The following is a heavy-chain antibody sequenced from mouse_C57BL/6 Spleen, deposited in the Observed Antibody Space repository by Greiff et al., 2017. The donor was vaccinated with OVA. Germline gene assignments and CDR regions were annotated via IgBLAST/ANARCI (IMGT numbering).Heavy chain of an antibody. Sequence: EVKLQESGAELVRPGASVKLSCTASGFNIKDDYMHWVKQRPEQGLEWIGWIDPENGDTEYASKFQGKATITADTSSNTAYLQLSSLTSEDTAVYYCTTSGPFAYWGQGTLVTVSA. J-gene: IGHJ3*01. V-gene: IGHV14-4*01. D-gene: IGHD3-1*01. CDR1: GFNIKDDY. CDR3: TTSGPFAY. CDR2: IDPENGDT.